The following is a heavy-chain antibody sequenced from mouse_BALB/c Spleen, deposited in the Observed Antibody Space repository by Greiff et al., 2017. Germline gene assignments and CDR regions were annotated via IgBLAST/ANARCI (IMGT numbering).Heavy chain of an antibody. CDR2: IWGDGST. J-gene: IGHJ4*01. CDR1: GFSLTSYG. Sequence: VKLQESGPGLVAPSQSLSITCTVSGFSLTSYGVHWVRQPPGKGLEWLGMIWGDGSTDYNSALKSRLSISKDNSKSQVFLKMNSLQTDDTARYYCARDYYGSSYRAMDYWGQGTSVTVSS. CDR3: ARDYYGSSYRAMDY. V-gene: IGHV2-6-7*01. D-gene: IGHD1-1*01.